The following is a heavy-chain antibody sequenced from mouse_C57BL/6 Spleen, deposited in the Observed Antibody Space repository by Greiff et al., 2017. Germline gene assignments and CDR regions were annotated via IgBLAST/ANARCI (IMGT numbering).Heavy chain of an antibody. V-gene: IGHV1-72*01. CDR1: GYTFTSYW. Sequence: QVQLQQPGAELVKPGASVKLSCKASGYTFTSYWMHWVKQRPGRGLEWIGRIDPNSGGTKYNEKFKSKATLTVDKASSTAYMQLSSLTSEDSAVYDCASPYGSSSDWYFDVWGTGATVTVSS. D-gene: IGHD1-1*01. J-gene: IGHJ1*03. CDR2: IDPNSGGT. CDR3: ASPYGSSSDWYFDV.